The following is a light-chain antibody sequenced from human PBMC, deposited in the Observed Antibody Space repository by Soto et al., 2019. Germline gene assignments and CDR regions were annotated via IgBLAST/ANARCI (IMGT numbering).Light chain of an antibody. V-gene: IGLV1-44*01. CDR3: AAWDYSLNGPV. J-gene: IGLJ1*01. Sequence: QSVLTQPPSASGTPGQRVTISCSGSSSTIGSNTVNWYQQLPGTAPKRLIYSSNKRHSGVPDRFSGSKSGTSASLAISVLHSEDEADYYCAAWDYSLNGPVFGTGTKLTVL. CDR2: SSN. CDR1: SSTIGSNT.